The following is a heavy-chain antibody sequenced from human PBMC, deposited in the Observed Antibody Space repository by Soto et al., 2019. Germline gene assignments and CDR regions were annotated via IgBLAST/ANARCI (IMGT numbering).Heavy chain of an antibody. J-gene: IGHJ4*02. V-gene: IGHV3-7*01. CDR1: GFTFSSYW. Sequence: GGSLRLSCVVSGFTFSSYWMNWVRQAPGKGLEWVANIKQDGSEKYYVDSAKGRFTITRDNAKNSLYLQMNSLSAEDTAIYYCATSRTFDYWGQGTLVTVSS. CDR2: IKQDGSEK. CDR3: ATSRTFDY. D-gene: IGHD6-13*01.